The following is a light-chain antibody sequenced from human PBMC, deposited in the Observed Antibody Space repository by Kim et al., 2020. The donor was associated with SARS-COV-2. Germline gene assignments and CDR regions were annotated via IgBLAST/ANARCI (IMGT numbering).Light chain of an antibody. CDR2: DAS. CDR3: QQRSNWPYT. V-gene: IGKV3-11*01. J-gene: IGKJ2*01. CDR1: QSIRDN. Sequence: EIVLTESPATLSLSPGERATLSCRASQSIRDNLAWYQQKPGQSPRLLISDASNRATGIPARFSGSGSETDFTLTISSLEPEDFAVYYCQQRSNWPYTFGQGTKLEI.